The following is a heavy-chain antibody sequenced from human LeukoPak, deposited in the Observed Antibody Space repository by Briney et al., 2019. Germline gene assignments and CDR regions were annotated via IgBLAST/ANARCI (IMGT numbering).Heavy chain of an antibody. V-gene: IGHV4-39*07. CDR3: ARDGPNYGTNFDY. D-gene: IGHD4-17*01. Sequence: PSETLSLTCTVSGGSISSSSYYWGWIRQPPGKGLEWIGSIYYSGSTYYNPSLKSRVTMSVDTSKNQFSLKLSSVTAADTAVYYCARDGPNYGTNFDYWGQGTLVTVSS. J-gene: IGHJ4*02. CDR2: IYYSGST. CDR1: GGSISSSSYY.